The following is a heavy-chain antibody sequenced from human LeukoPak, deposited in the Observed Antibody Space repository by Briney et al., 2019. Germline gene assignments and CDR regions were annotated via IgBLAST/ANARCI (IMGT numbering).Heavy chain of an antibody. J-gene: IGHJ5*02. V-gene: IGHV5-51*01. CDR2: IYPGDSDT. CDR1: GYSFTTYW. CDR3: ARAYYDFWSGYYYGWFDP. Sequence: GEPLKISCKGSGYSFTTYWIAWVRPMPGKGLEWMGIIYPGDSDTRYSPSFQGQVTISADKSTSTAFLQWSSLKASDTAVYYCARAYYDFWSGYYYGWFDPWGQGTLVTVSS. D-gene: IGHD3-3*01.